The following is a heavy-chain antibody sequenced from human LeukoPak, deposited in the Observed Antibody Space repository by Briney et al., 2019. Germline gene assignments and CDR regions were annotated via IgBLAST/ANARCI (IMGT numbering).Heavy chain of an antibody. D-gene: IGHD6-13*01. Sequence: SETLSLTCAVYGGSFSGYYWSWIRQPPGKGLEWIGEINHSGSTNYNPSLKSRVTISVDTSKNQFSLKLSSVTAADTAVYYCARSPGIAAAGIPTTFGYWGQGTLVTVSS. V-gene: IGHV4-34*01. J-gene: IGHJ4*02. CDR1: GGSFSGYY. CDR2: INHSGST. CDR3: ARSPGIAAAGIPTTFGY.